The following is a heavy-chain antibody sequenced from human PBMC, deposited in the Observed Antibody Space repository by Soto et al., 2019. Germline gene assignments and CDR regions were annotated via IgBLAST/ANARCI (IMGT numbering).Heavy chain of an antibody. V-gene: IGHV3-66*01. CDR3: ASDFGSDAIGYFGKDV. CDR2: IYSGGAI. D-gene: IGHD3-10*01. CDR1: GFTVTSNY. Sequence: EVQVVEAGGGLVQPGGSLRLSCAASGFTVTSNYMSWVRQTPGKGLEWVSLIYSGGAIVYADSVMGRFTVSRDNSRNTMFIQMNSLRAGDTGVYFCASDFGSDAIGYFGKDVWGQGTTVTVSS. J-gene: IGHJ6*02.